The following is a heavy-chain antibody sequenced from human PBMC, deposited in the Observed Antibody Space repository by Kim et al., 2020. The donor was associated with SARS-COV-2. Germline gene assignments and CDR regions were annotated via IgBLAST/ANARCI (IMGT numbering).Heavy chain of an antibody. J-gene: IGHJ4*02. CDR3: ATAPWGYYYDSSFDY. CDR1: GYTLTELS. V-gene: IGHV1-24*01. D-gene: IGHD3-22*01. Sequence: ASVKVSCKVSGYTLTELSMHWVRQAPGKGLEWMGGFDPEDGETIYAQKFQGRVTMTEDTSTDTAYMELSSLRSEDTAVYYCATAPWGYYYDSSFDYWGQGTLVTVSS. CDR2: FDPEDGET.